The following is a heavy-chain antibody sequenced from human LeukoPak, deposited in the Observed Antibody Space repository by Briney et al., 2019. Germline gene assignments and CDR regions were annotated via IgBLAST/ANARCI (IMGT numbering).Heavy chain of an antibody. J-gene: IGHJ4*02. CDR1: GFTFDDYA. CDR3: GKGLLFGEFLAGGFDY. CDR2: ISWNSGSI. V-gene: IGHV3-9*01. Sequence: GGSLRLSCAASGFTFDDYAMHWVRQAPGKGLEWVSGISWNSGSIGYADSVKGRFTISRDNAKNSLYLQMNSLRAEDTALYYWGKGLLFGEFLAGGFDYWGQGTLVTVSS. D-gene: IGHD3-10*01.